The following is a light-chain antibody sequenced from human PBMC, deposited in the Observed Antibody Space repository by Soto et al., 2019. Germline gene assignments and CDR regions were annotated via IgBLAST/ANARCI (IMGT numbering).Light chain of an antibody. CDR2: GAS. CDR3: QQYGSSPPYT. Sequence: EIVLTQSPGTLFLSRGERATLSCRASQSVSSSYLAWYQQKPGQAPRLLIYGASSRATGIPDRFSGSGSGTDFTLTISRLEPEDFAVYYCQQYGSSPPYTFGQGTKLEIK. CDR1: QSVSSSY. J-gene: IGKJ2*01. V-gene: IGKV3-20*01.